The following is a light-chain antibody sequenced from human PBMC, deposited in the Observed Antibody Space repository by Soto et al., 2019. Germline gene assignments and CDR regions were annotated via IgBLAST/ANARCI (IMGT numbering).Light chain of an antibody. CDR2: SAS. CDR1: QRINNY. Sequence: DIQMTQSPASLSVSVGERVTITCRASQRINNYLNWYLQRPGQAPKLLIRSASTLQRGVPSRFSGSESRTEFTLTIADLQPDDCGTDYCQQSLTMPITFGHGTRLDIK. CDR3: QQSLTMPIT. V-gene: IGKV1-39*01. J-gene: IGKJ5*01.